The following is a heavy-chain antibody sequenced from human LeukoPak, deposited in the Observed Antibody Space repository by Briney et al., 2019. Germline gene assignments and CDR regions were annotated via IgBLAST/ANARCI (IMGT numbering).Heavy chain of an antibody. CDR1: GFTFSTYW. Sequence: GGSLRVSCAAPGFTFSTYWMSWVRQTPGEGMEWVANIKEDGSRQYYVDSVKGRFTISRDNAKNSLYLQMNSLRVEDTAVCYCARDGGGYDSWGQGTLVTVSS. V-gene: IGHV3-7*01. CDR3: ARDGGGYDS. J-gene: IGHJ5*01. CDR2: IKEDGSRQ. D-gene: IGHD5-24*01.